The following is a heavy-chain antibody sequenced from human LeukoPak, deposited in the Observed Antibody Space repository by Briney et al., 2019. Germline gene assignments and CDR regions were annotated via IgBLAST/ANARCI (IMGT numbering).Heavy chain of an antibody. CDR2: FDPEDGKT. J-gene: IGHJ4*02. V-gene: IGHV1-24*01. CDR3: LTDWSADAREPRGPTKY. Sequence: ASVKVSCKVSGYSLTELSIHWVRQVPGKGLEGMGGFDPEDGKTIYAEKFQGRVTMTEDTSTDTTYMELSSLRSEDTAVYYCLTDWSADAREPRGPTKYWGQGTLVTVSS. D-gene: IGHD1-14*01. CDR1: GYSLTELS.